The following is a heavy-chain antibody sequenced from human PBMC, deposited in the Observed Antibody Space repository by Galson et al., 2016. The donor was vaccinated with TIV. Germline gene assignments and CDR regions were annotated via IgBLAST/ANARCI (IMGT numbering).Heavy chain of an antibody. CDR3: ARDRGVMDTGFDI. CDR1: GDSVSSNRAA. D-gene: IGHD5-18*01. J-gene: IGHJ4*02. V-gene: IGHV6-1*01. Sequence: CAISGDSVSSNRAAWNWIRQSPLRGLEWLGKTYYRSEWYTEYAGSVKSRISINPDTSNNQVSLQLNFVTPEDTALYFCARDRGVMDTGFDIWGQGALVTVSS. CDR2: TYYRSEWYT.